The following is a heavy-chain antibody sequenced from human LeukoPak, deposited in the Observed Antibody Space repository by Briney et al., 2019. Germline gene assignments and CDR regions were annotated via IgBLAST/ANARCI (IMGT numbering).Heavy chain of an antibody. CDR1: GGSISSSSDY. D-gene: IGHD3-22*01. Sequence: PSETLSLTCTVSGGSISSSSDYWGWIRQPPGKGLEWIGSIHYSGSTYYNPSLKSRVTISVDTSKNQFSLKLNSVTAADTAVYYCASHYYDSSGFYYIEDYWGQGTLVTVSS. V-gene: IGHV4-39*01. J-gene: IGHJ4*02. CDR2: IHYSGST. CDR3: ASHYYDSSGFYYIEDY.